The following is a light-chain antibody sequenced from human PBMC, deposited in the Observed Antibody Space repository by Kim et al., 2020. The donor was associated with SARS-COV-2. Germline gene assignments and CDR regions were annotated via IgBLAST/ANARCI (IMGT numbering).Light chain of an antibody. J-gene: IGLJ2*01. V-gene: IGLV3-25*03. CDR3: QSADSSGTYVV. CDR2: KDS. Sequence: PGQTARITCSGDALPKQYAYWYQQKPGQAPVLVLYKDSERPSGIPERFSGSSSGTTVTLTISGVQAEDDADYFCQSADSSGTYVVFGGGTKLTVL. CDR1: ALPKQY.